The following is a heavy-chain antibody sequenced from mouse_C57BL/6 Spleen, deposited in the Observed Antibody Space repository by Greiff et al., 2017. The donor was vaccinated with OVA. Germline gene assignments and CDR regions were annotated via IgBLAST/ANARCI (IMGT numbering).Heavy chain of an antibody. Sequence: VKLMESGPGLVQPSQSLSITCTVSGFSLTSYGVHWVRQSPGKGLEWLGVIWSGGSTDYNAAFISRLSISKDNSKSQVFFKMNSLQADDTAIYYCAIYYDYDDDYAMDYWGQGTSVTVSS. J-gene: IGHJ4*01. D-gene: IGHD2-4*01. CDR3: AIYYDYDDDYAMDY. V-gene: IGHV2-2*01. CDR2: IWSGGST. CDR1: GFSLTSYG.